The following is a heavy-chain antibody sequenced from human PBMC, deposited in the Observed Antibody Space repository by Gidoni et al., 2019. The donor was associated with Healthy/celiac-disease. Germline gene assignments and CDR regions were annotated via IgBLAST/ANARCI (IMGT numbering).Heavy chain of an antibody. CDR2: INPNSGGT. Sequence: QVQLVQSGAEVKKPGASVKVSCKASGYTFTGYYMHWVRQAPGQGLEWMGWINPNSGGTNYAQKFQGRVTMTRDTSISTAYMELSRLRSDDTAVYYCARDPIPDYYGSGSHNWFDPWGQGTLVTVSS. D-gene: IGHD3-10*01. J-gene: IGHJ5*02. CDR3: ARDPIPDYYGSGSHNWFDP. V-gene: IGHV1-2*02. CDR1: GYTFTGYY.